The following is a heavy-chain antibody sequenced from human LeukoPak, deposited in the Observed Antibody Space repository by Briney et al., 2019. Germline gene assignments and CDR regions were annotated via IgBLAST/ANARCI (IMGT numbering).Heavy chain of an antibody. J-gene: IGHJ3*02. CDR3: ATIMTNHDAFDI. V-gene: IGHV4-31*03. Sequence: PSETLSLTCTVSGGSTSSDGYYWSWIRQHPGKGLEWIGYIYYSGSTYYNPSLKSRVTISVDTSKNQFSLKLSSVTAADTAVYYCATIMTNHDAFDIWGQGTMVTVSS. CDR2: IYYSGST. CDR1: GGSTSSDGYY. D-gene: IGHD1-14*01.